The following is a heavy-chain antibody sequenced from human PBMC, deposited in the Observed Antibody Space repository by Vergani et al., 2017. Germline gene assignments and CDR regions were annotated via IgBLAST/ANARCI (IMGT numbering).Heavy chain of an antibody. D-gene: IGHD4-17*01. CDR3: ASDGDYVDSYFDY. Sequence: EVQLVESGGGLVKPGGSLRLSCAASGFTFSSYSMNWVRQAPGKGLEWVSSISSSSSYIYYADSVKGRFTISRDNAKNSLYLQMNSLRAEDTAVYYCASDGDYVDSYFDYGGQGTLVTVSS. CDR2: ISSSSSYI. J-gene: IGHJ4*02. V-gene: IGHV3-21*01. CDR1: GFTFSSYS.